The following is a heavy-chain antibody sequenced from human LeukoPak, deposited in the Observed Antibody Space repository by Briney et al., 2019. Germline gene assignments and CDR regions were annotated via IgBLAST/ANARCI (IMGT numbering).Heavy chain of an antibody. D-gene: IGHD6-6*01. V-gene: IGHV4-34*01. J-gene: IGHJ6*03. CDR1: GGSFSGYY. CDR2: INHSGST. Sequence: PSETLSLTCAVYGGSFSGYYWSWTRQPPGKGLEWIGEINHSGSTNYNPSLKSRVTISVDTSKNQFSLKLSSVTAADTAVYYCARALAARLRYYYYYMDVWGKGTTVTVSS. CDR3: ARALAARLRYYYYYMDV.